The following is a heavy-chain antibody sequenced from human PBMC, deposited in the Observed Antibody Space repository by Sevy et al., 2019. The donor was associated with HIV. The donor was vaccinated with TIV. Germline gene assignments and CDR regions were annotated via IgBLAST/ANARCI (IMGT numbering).Heavy chain of an antibody. CDR3: ARDRGVPRTRGSYQYGMDV. Sequence: GGSLRLSCTASGFPFSSYDMNWVRQAPGQGLEWISSISSSSNFVYQADSVKGRFTISRDNAKNSLFLQMNSLTVEDXAVYYCARDRGVPRTRGSYQYGMDVWGQGTTVTVSS. CDR1: GFPFSSYD. CDR2: ISSSSNFV. D-gene: IGHD3-16*01. V-gene: IGHV3-21*06. J-gene: IGHJ6*02.